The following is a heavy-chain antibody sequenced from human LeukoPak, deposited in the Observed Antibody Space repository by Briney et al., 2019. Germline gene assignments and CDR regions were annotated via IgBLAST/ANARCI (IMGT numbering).Heavy chain of an antibody. D-gene: IGHD3-22*01. CDR2: ISGSGGST. CDR1: GFTFSSYA. J-gene: IGHJ4*02. CDR3: AKDRYYESSGSYFDY. Sequence: AGGSLRLSCAASGFTFSSYAMSWVRQVPGKGLEWVSAISGSGGSTYYADSVKGRFTISRGSSKNTLYLEMNSLRAEDTAVYYCAKDRYYESSGSYFDYWGQGTLVTVSS. V-gene: IGHV3-23*01.